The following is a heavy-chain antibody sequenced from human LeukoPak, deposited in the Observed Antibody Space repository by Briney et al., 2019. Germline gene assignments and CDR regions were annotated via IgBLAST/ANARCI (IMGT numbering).Heavy chain of an antibody. CDR1: AFTFGSYN. J-gene: IGHJ4*02. CDR3: AKLSSGSYSDY. D-gene: IGHD1-26*01. V-gene: IGHV3-23*01. CDR2: ITSTVSAT. Sequence: PRGSLRLSCAAPAFTFGSYNMSWVRQAPRKGLEWVSAITSTVSATYYADSVKGRFTTSRDNSNNTLYLQMDSLRVEDTTVYYCAKLSSGSYSDYWGQGTLVAVSS.